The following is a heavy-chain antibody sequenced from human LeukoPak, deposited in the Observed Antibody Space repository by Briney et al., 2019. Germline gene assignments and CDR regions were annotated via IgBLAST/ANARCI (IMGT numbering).Heavy chain of an antibody. D-gene: IGHD3-10*02. Sequence: GGSLRLSCAASGFTFSNYAMTWVRQAPGKGLEWLSSISSSGGSTYYTDSVKGRFTISRDKSKDTLYLQMNNLRAEDTAVYYCAKDLETTMYYFDYWGQGTLVTVSS. CDR3: AKDLETTMYYFDY. CDR1: GFTFSNYA. V-gene: IGHV3-23*01. J-gene: IGHJ4*02. CDR2: ISSSGGST.